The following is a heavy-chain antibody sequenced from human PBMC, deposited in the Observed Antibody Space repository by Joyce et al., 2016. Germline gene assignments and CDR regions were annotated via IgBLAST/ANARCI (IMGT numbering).Heavy chain of an antibody. Sequence: QLLLQESGTGLVKTSQTLSLTCAVSGDSFTTGGYAWNWIRQPPGKGLEWIGDIYHSGNTHFTPSLQSRVTISLDRSKSQFSLKLSSVTAADTAVYYCARAPRGPGYFDSWGQGTLVTVSS. CDR3: ARAPRGPGYFDS. J-gene: IGHJ4*02. CDR1: GDSFTTGGYA. CDR2: IYHSGNT. D-gene: IGHD3-10*01. V-gene: IGHV4-30-2*01.